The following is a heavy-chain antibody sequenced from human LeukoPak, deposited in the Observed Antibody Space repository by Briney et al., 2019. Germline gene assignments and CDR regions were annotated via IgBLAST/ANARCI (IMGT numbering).Heavy chain of an antibody. Sequence: GGSLRLSCAASGFTFSSYDMHWVRHVTGKRLEWVSTIGTAGDTSYPGSVKGRFTISRENGKNSLYLQMNSLTGGDTAVYYCARGGYGGNSVGWGVWGQGTTVTVSS. V-gene: IGHV3-13*01. D-gene: IGHD4-23*01. J-gene: IGHJ6*02. CDR3: ARGGYGGNSVGWGV. CDR2: IGTAGDT. CDR1: GFTFSSYD.